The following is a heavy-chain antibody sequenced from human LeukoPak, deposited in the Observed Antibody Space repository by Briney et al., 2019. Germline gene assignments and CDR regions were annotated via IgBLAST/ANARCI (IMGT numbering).Heavy chain of an antibody. V-gene: IGHV4-39*07. Sequence: SETLSLTCTVSGASITTDAYYWGWIRQPPGKGLAWIGSIYYSGSTYYNPSLKSRVTISVDTSESQFSLKLSSVTAADTAVYYCARDSDIVTPVAFDIWGQGTMVTVSS. CDR1: GASITTDAYY. CDR3: ARDSDIVTPVAFDI. J-gene: IGHJ3*02. CDR2: IYYSGST. D-gene: IGHD5-12*01.